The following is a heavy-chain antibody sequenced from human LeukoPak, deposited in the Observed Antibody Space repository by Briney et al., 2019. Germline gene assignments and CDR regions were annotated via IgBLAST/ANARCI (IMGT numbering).Heavy chain of an antibody. CDR1: GGSSTNYF. CDR2: IYYSGST. V-gene: IGHV4-34*11. Sequence: SETLSLTCVLYGGSSTNYFWGWIRQPPGKGLEWIGSIYYSGSTNYNPSLKSRVTISVDTSKNQFSLKLSSVTAADTAVYFCAREVRGSGYDIYYYYMDVWGKGTTVTVSS. J-gene: IGHJ6*03. CDR3: AREVRGSGYDIYYYYMDV. D-gene: IGHD5-12*01.